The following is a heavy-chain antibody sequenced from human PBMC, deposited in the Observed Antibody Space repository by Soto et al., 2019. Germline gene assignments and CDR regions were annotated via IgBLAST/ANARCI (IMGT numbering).Heavy chain of an antibody. CDR3: ASAAGTSAYAFDI. J-gene: IGHJ3*02. V-gene: IGHV1-69*13. CDR2: IIPIFGTA. Sequence: GASVKVSCKASGGTFSRYAISGVRQAPGQGLEWMGGIIPIFGTANYAQKFQGRVTITADESTSTAYMELSSLRSEDTAVYYCASAAGTSAYAFDIWGQGTMVTVSS. D-gene: IGHD6-13*01. CDR1: GGTFSRYA.